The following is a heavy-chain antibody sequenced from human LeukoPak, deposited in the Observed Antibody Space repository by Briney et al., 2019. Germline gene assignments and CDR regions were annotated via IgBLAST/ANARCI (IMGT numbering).Heavy chain of an antibody. CDR1: GFTFSNYG. J-gene: IGHJ2*01. CDR3: ARGRGWYFDL. D-gene: IGHD3-10*01. Sequence: GGSLRLSCAASGFTFSNYGMHWVRQAPGKGLEWVAIISYDGSNQYYKDSVKGRFTISRDNSKNTLYLQMNSLRAEDTAVYYCARGRGWYFDLWGRGTLVTVSS. CDR2: ISYDGSNQ. V-gene: IGHV3-30*03.